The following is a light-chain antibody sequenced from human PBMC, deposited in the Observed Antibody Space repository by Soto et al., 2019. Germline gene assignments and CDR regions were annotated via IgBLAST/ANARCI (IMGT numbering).Light chain of an antibody. CDR2: ANT. CDR1: SSNIGAGYD. CDR3: QSYDTSLRGV. V-gene: IGLV1-40*01. J-gene: IGLJ1*01. Sequence: QPVLTQPPSVSGAPGQRVTISCTGSSSNIGAGYDVHWYQQFPGTAPKLLIYANTNRPSGVPDRFSGSKSGTSASLAITGLQAGDEADYYCQSYDTSLRGVFGTGTKLTVL.